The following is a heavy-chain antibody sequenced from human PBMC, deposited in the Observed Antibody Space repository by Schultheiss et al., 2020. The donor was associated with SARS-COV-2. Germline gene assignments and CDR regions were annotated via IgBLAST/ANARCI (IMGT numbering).Heavy chain of an antibody. CDR1: GGSFSGYY. D-gene: IGHD4-23*01. J-gene: IGHJ4*02. CDR3: ARRRSDGNWYLDT. Sequence: SETLSLTCALSGGSFSGYYWSWIRQPPGKGLEWIGEINHGGSTNYNPSLKSRVTISVDTSKNQFSLKLTSVTAADTAVYYCARRRSDGNWYLDTWGQGTQVTVSS. CDR2: INHGGST. V-gene: IGHV4-34*01.